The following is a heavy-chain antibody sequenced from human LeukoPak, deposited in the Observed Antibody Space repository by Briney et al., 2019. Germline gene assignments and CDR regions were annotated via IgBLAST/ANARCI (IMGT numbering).Heavy chain of an antibody. V-gene: IGHV4-59*01. CDR3: ARDDYRGVTNFDP. J-gene: IGHJ5*02. CDR2: ISYAGST. Sequence: PSETLSLTCTVSGGSISPYFWSWIRQPPGKGLEWIGYISYAGSTNYNPSLKSRVTISVDTSKNQFSLQLTSVTAADTAVYYCARDDYRGVTNFDPWGQGTLVTVSS. D-gene: IGHD3-10*01. CDR1: GGSISPYF.